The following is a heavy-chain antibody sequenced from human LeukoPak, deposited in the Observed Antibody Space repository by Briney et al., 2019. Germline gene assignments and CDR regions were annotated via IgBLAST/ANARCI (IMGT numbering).Heavy chain of an antibody. CDR3: AREENLLRFLDY. D-gene: IGHD3-3*01. CDR1: GGTFSSYA. V-gene: IGHV1-69*05. J-gene: IGHJ4*02. CDR2: IIPIFGTA. Sequence: SVKVSCKASGGTFSSYAISWVRQAPGQGLEWMGGIIPIFGTANYAQKFQGRVTITTDESTSTAYMELSSLRSEDTAVYYCAREENLLRFLDYWGQGTLVTVSS.